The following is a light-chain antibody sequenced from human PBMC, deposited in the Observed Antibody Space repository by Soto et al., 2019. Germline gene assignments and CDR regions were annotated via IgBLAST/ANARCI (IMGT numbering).Light chain of an antibody. V-gene: IGLV2-14*03. CDR3: SSYTISDTLVV. Sequence: QSALTQPASVSGSPGQSITISCTGTSSDVGGYNYVSWYRQHPGKAPKLMIYDVTYRPSGVSDRFSGSKSGNTASLTISGLQAEDEADYYCSSYTISDTLVVFGGGTQLTVL. J-gene: IGLJ2*01. CDR1: SSDVGGYNY. CDR2: DVT.